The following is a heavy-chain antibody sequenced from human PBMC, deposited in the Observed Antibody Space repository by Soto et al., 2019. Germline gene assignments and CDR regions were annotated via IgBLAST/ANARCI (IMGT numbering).Heavy chain of an antibody. V-gene: IGHV3-30*18. Sequence: PGGSLRLSCSSSVFTFSGYGMHWFLQAPGKGLEWVAVISNDGSNKYYVDSVKGRFTISRDNSKNTLDLQMNSLRAEDTAVYYCAKDRVSEHSSGWHKGQWGQGNLVTVSS. D-gene: IGHD6-19*01. CDR3: AKDRVSEHSSGWHKGQ. J-gene: IGHJ4*02. CDR1: VFTFSGYG. CDR2: ISNDGSNK.